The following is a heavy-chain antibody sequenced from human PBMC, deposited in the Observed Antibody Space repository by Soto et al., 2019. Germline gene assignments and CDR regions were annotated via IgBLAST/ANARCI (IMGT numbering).Heavy chain of an antibody. CDR1: GFTFSKYA. V-gene: IGHV3-23*01. Sequence: GGSLRLSCAASGFTFSKYAMSWLRQTPGKGLEWISAMSNTVHTYHADSVKGRFTISRDNSKNTLSLQMNSLRAEDTAIYYCARSPAPSFIGVFCYPLVYWCRATLFTV. D-gene: IGHD2-15*01. CDR3: ARSPAPSFIGVFCYPLVY. J-gene: IGHJ4*02. CDR2: MSNTVHT.